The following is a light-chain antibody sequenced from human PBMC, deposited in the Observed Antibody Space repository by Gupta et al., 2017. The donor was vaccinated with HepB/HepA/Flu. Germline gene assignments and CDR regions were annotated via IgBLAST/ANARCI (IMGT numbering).Light chain of an antibody. CDR3: QQRSNWPPWT. J-gene: IGKJ1*01. CDR1: QSVSSY. CDR2: DAA. V-gene: IGKV3-11*01. Sequence: EIVLTQSPATLSLSPGERATLSCRASQSVSSYLAWYQQKPGQAPRLLIYDAANRATGIPARFSGSGSGTYFALTISSREPEDFAVYFCQQRSNWPPWTFGQGTKVEIK.